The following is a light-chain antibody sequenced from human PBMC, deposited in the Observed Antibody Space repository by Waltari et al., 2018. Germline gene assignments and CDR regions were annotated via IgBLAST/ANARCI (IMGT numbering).Light chain of an antibody. J-gene: IGKJ2*03. Sequence: DIVTTQSPLYLTVTPGEPASISCRSSQSLLHPNGDKYLDWYLQKPGQSPQLLIYLASKRAAGVPDRFSGSGSGTDFTLQISRVEAEDVGVYYSMQVLQTPPYSFGQGTKLEIK. CDR2: LAS. CDR1: QSLLHPNGDKY. V-gene: IGKV2-28*01. CDR3: MQVLQTPPYS.